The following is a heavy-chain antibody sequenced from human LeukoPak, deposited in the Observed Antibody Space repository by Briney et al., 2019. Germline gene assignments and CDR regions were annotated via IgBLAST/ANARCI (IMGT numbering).Heavy chain of an antibody. V-gene: IGHV3-53*04. Sequence: GGSLRLSCAASGFIVSSNYMNWVRQAPGKGLEWVSVIYSGGSTYYADSVKGRFTVFRHNSKNTLFLQMNSLRAEDTAVYYCAGIVGATDSFDIWGQGTMVTVPS. CDR3: AGIVGATDSFDI. CDR1: GFIVSSNY. CDR2: IYSGGST. D-gene: IGHD1-26*01. J-gene: IGHJ3*02.